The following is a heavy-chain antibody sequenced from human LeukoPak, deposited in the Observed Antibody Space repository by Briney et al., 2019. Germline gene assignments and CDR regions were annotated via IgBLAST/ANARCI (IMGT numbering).Heavy chain of an antibody. CDR2: ISGSGDNT. Sequence: GGSLRLSCAASGFTFVTHAMTWVRQAPGKGLEWVSTISGSGDNTYYADSVKGRFTISRDNSKNTLYLHLNSLRAEDTAVYYCAKDLWAMTTVTSADYWGQGALVTVSS. CDR3: AKDLWAMTTVTSADY. CDR1: GFTFVTHA. J-gene: IGHJ4*02. D-gene: IGHD4-17*01. V-gene: IGHV3-23*01.